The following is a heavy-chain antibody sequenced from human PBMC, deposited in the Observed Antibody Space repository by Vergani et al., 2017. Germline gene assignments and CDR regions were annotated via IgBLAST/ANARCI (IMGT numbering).Heavy chain of an antibody. CDR1: GGTFTSYA. CDR3: AGSDRVGYCSSTSCYKVDP. V-gene: IGHV1-3*01. D-gene: IGHD2-2*02. J-gene: IGHJ5*02. CDR2: INAGNGNT. Sequence: QVQLVQSGAEVKKPGSSVKVSCKASGGTFTSYAMHWVRQAPGQRLEWMGWINAGNGNTKYSQKFQGRVTITRDTSASTAYMELSSLRSEDTAVYYCAGSDRVGYCSSTSCYKVDPWGQGTLVTVSS.